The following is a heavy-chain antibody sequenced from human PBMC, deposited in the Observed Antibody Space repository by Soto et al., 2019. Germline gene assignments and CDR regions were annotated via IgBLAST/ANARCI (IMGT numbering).Heavy chain of an antibody. D-gene: IGHD2-2*01. V-gene: IGHV4-34*01. Sequence: SETLSLTCAVYGGSFSGYYWSWIRQPPGKGLEWIGEINHSGSTNYNPSLKSRVTISVDTSKNQFSLKLSSVTAADTAVYYCARRARYCSSTSCYLVESYYYYMDVWGKGTTVTVSS. CDR1: GGSFSGYY. J-gene: IGHJ6*03. CDR3: ARRARYCSSTSCYLVESYYYYMDV. CDR2: INHSGST.